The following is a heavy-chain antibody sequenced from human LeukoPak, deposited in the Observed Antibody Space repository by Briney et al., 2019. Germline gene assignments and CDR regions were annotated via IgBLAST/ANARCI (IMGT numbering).Heavy chain of an antibody. CDR2: IYYSGTT. J-gene: IGHJ4*02. D-gene: IGHD3-10*01. CDR3: ARGGVAAKYYFDY. V-gene: IGHV4-59*11. Sequence: SETLSLTCTVSGGSISPLYWGWIRQPPGKGLESIGYIYYSGTTNYNPSLRSRVTLSVDTSKNQFSLKLSSVTAADTAVYYCARGGVAAKYYFDYWGPGTLVTVSS. CDR1: GGSISPLY.